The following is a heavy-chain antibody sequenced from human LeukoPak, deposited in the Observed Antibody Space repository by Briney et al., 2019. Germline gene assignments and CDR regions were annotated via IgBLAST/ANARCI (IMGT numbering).Heavy chain of an antibody. CDR3: ARAYYSGYCSSTSCYFDY. CDR2: IYYSGST. J-gene: IGHJ4*02. D-gene: IGHD2-2*01. V-gene: IGHV4-39*07. Sequence: SETLSLTCTVSGGSISSSSYYWGWIRQPPGKGLEWIGSIYYSGSTYYNPSLKSRVTISVDTSKNQFSLKLSSVTAADTAVYYCARAYYSGYCSSTSCYFDYWGQGTLATVSS. CDR1: GGSISSSSYY.